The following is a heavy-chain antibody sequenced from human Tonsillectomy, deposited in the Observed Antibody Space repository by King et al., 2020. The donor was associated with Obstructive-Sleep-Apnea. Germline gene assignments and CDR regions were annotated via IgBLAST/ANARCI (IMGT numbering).Heavy chain of an antibody. CDR2: IYKGETI. CDR3: ARDHDRERGIFDY. J-gene: IGHJ4*02. V-gene: IGHV4-31*03. Sequence: QLQESGPGLVTPSQTLSLTCTVSGGSIGSGGFDWSWIRQLPGRDLGWSGYIYKGETIYYNPSLESRVTISADTSKDQFSLKLTSVTAAATAVYYCARDHDRERGIFDYWGQGTLVTVSS. CDR1: GGSIGSGGFD. D-gene: IGHD3-10*02.